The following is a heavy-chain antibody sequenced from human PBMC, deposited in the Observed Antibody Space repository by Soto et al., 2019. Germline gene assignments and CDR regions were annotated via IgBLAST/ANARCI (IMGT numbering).Heavy chain of an antibody. J-gene: IGHJ5*02. CDR1: GASISGFY. D-gene: IGHD1-1*01. CDR2: IYATGTT. CDR3: VRDGTKTLRDWFDP. V-gene: IGHV4-4*07. Sequence: PSETLSLTCTVSGASISGFYWSWIRKSAGKGLEWIGRIYATGTTDYNPSLKSRVMMSVDASKKQFSLKLRSVTAADTAVYYCVRDGTKTLRDWFDPWGQGISVTVSS.